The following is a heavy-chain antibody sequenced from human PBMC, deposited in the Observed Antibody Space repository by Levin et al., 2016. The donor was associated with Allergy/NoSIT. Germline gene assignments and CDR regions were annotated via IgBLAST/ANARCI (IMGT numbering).Heavy chain of an antibody. CDR2: IYYSGST. V-gene: IGHV4-59*01. CDR1: GGSISSYC. Sequence: SETLSLTCTVSGGSISSYCWSWIRQPPGKGLEWIGYIYYSGSTNYNPSLKSRVTISVDTSKNQFSLKLSSVTAADTAVYYCAREGTGTTFFDYWGQGTLVTVSS. D-gene: IGHD1-7*01. J-gene: IGHJ4*02. CDR3: AREGTGTTFFDY.